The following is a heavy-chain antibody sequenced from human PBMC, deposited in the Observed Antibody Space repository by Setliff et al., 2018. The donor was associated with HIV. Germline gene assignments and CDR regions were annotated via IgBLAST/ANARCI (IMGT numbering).Heavy chain of an antibody. CDR1: GQFISDGYY. CDR2: VYHSGKT. D-gene: IGHD3-16*01. J-gene: IGHJ5*02. Sequence: RLPETLSLTCTVSGQFISDGYYWGWIRQPPGKGLEWIGSVYHSGKTYYNPSLKSRVTMSADTSKNQISLMLRSMTAADTAVYYCAKHDFGEGSCFDPWGQRSLVTVSS. V-gene: IGHV4-38-2*02. CDR3: AKHDFGEGSCFDP.